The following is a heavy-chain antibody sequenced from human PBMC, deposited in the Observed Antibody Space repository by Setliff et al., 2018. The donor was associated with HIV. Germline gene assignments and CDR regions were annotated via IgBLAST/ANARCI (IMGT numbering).Heavy chain of an antibody. CDR1: GYSFTSYW. Sequence: PGESLKISCKGSGYSFTSYWISWVRQMPGKGLEWMGRIDPSNSNTNYSPSFQGHVTISADKSISTAYLQWSSLKASDTAMYYCVRGFHGDYYFDYWGQGTLVTVSS. D-gene: IGHD4-17*01. CDR3: VRGFHGDYYFDY. CDR2: IDPSNSNT. J-gene: IGHJ4*02. V-gene: IGHV5-10-1*01.